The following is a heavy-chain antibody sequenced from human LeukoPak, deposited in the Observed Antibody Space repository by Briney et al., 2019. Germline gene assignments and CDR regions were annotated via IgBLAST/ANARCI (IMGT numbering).Heavy chain of an antibody. J-gene: IGHJ4*02. V-gene: IGHV3-21*01. CDR1: GFTVSSNY. CDR3: ARNLGGCTSTSCYSDFDI. CDR2: IDTSSHYI. Sequence: GGSLRLSCAASGFTVSSNYMSWVRQAPGKGLEWVSFIDTSSHYIYYADSVKDRFTISRDNAKNSLYLEMRSLRAEDTAVYYCARNLGGCTSTSCYSDFDIWGQGNLVTVSP. D-gene: IGHD2-2*01.